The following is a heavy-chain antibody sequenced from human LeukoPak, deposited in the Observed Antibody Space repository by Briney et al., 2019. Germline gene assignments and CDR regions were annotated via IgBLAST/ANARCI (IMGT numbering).Heavy chain of an antibody. D-gene: IGHD6-19*01. Sequence: GGSLRLSCAASGFSFSSYGMHWVRQAPGKGLEWVAVISYDGTKKYYADSVKGRFTISGDNSKNTVYLQMNSLRGEDTAVYFCARDAVTQWLAYYLDYWGQETLVTVSS. CDR2: ISYDGTKK. J-gene: IGHJ4*02. CDR3: ARDAVTQWLAYYLDY. V-gene: IGHV3-30*03. CDR1: GFSFSSYG.